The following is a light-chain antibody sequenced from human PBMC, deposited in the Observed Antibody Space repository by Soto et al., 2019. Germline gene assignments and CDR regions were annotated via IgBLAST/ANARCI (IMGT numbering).Light chain of an antibody. V-gene: IGKV1-33*01. CDR1: RYIGNY. CDR3: QQYHSLPNT. Sequence: DIQMTQSPSSLSVSVGDRVTITCQASRYIGNYLNWYQQKPGKAPKLLINDASSLEMGVPSRFSGSGSGTDFSVTISSLQPEDIATYSCQQYHSLPNTFGQGKRLDI. CDR2: DAS. J-gene: IGKJ5*01.